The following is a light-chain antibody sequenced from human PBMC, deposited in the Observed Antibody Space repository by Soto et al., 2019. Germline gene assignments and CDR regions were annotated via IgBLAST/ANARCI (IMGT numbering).Light chain of an antibody. CDR3: QQYNSYCT. Sequence: DIQMTQSPSTLSASVGDRVTITCRASQSISSWLAWYQQKPGKAPKLLIYKASSLESGVPSRFSGSGSGTEFTLTLSSLQPDDFATYYCQQYNSYCTFGQGTKVEIK. CDR2: KAS. CDR1: QSISSW. V-gene: IGKV1-5*03. J-gene: IGKJ1*01.